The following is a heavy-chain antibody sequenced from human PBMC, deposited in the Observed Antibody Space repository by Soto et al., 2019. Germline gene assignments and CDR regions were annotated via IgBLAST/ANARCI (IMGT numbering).Heavy chain of an antibody. J-gene: IGHJ4*02. CDR1: GGTFSSYA. D-gene: IGHD6-13*01. CDR2: IIPIFGTA. V-gene: IGHV1-69*01. CDR3: ARDVALYSSSRRAERVGFDC. Sequence: QVQLVQSGAEVKKPGSSVKVSCKASGGTFSSYAISWVRQAPGQGLEWMGGIIPIFGTANYAQKFQGRVTSTADESTSTAYMELSGLRSEDTAVYYCARDVALYSSSRRAERVGFDCWGQGTLVTVSS.